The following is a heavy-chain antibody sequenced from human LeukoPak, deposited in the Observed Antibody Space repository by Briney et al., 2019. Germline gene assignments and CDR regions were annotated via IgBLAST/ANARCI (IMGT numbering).Heavy chain of an antibody. Sequence: PGGSLRLSCAASGFTFSSYAMSWVRQAPGKGLEWVSAISGSGGSTYYADSVKGRFTISRDNSKNTLYLQMNSLRAEDTAVYYCAKDKTTVTTFILDYWGQGTLVTVSP. V-gene: IGHV3-23*01. CDR2: ISGSGGST. D-gene: IGHD4-17*01. CDR3: AKDKTTVTTFILDY. J-gene: IGHJ4*02. CDR1: GFTFSSYA.